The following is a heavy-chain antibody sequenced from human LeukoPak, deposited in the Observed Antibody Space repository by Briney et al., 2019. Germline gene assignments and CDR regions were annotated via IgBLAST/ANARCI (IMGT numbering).Heavy chain of an antibody. V-gene: IGHV3-30*02. CDR3: ARDRSGLDAFDI. Sequence: GGSLRLSCAASGFTFSSYGMHWVRQAPGKGLEWVAFIRYDGSNKYYADSVKGRFTISRDNSKNTLYLQMNSLRAEDTAVYYCARDRSGLDAFDIWGQGTMVTVSS. CDR2: IRYDGSNK. D-gene: IGHD6-19*01. J-gene: IGHJ3*02. CDR1: GFTFSSYG.